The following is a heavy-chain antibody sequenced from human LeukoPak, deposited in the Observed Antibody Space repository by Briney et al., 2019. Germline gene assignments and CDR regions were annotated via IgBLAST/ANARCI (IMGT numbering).Heavy chain of an antibody. CDR2: IYHSGST. V-gene: IGHV4-38-2*02. J-gene: IGHJ3*02. CDR3: ARDRLDYGGNSDAFDI. CDR1: GYSISSGYY. D-gene: IGHD4-23*01. Sequence: SETLSLTCTVSGYSISSGYYWGWIRQPPGKGLEWIGSIYHSGSTYYNPSLKSRVTISVDTSKNQFSLKLSSVTAADTAVYYCARDRLDYGGNSDAFDIWGQGTMVTVSS.